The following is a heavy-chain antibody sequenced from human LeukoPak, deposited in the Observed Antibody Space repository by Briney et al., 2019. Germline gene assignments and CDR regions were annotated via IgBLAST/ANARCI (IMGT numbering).Heavy chain of an antibody. J-gene: IGHJ5*02. CDR3: ARGNYANWFDP. CDR2: IYPSDSVT. V-gene: IGHV5-51*01. CDR1: GYSFSGYW. D-gene: IGHD3-22*01. Sequence: PGESLKTSCKGSGYSFSGYWLVWVRQLPGKGLEWMGIIYPSDSVTRYSPSFQGQVTFSVDKSIATAYLQWNSLKASDTAMYYCARGNYANWFDPWGQGTLVTVSS.